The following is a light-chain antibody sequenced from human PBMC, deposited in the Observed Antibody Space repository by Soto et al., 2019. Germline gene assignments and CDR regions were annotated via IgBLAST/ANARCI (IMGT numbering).Light chain of an antibody. V-gene: IGLV2-14*01. J-gene: IGLJ3*02. CDR1: SSDVGGYNA. CDR2: EVS. CDR3: SSYTSGSTVV. Sequence: LTQPASVSGSPGQSITISCTGTSSDVGGYNAVSWFQQHPGKAPKLMIYEVSNRPSGISNRFSGSKSGNTASLTISGLQAEDEADYYCSSYTSGSTVVFGGGTQLTVL.